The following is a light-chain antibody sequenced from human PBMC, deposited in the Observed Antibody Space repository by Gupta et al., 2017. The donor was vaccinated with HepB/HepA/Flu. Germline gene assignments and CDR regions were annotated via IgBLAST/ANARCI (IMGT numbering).Light chain of an antibody. J-gene: IGLJ1*01. V-gene: IGLV3-19*01. CDR3: NSRDSSIDHLYV. CDR1: SLRSLS. CDR2: DRN. Sequence: SSELAQDPAVSVALGQTVRITCQGDSLRSLSWYQQKPGQAPLLVMYDRNNRPSGIPDRFSASTSGDTASLIITGAQAEDEADYYCNSRDSSIDHLYVFGTGTKVTVL.